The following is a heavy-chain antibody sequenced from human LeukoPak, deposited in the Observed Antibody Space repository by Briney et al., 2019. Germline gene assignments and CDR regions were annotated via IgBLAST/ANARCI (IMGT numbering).Heavy chain of an antibody. CDR3: ARAPLYCTNGVCLDYLDY. CDR1: GGSFSGYY. D-gene: IGHD2-8*01. CDR2: INHSGST. V-gene: IGHV4-34*01. Sequence: SETLSLTCAVYGGSFSGYYWSWIRQPPGKGLEWIGEINHSGSTNYNPSLKSRVTISVDTSKNQFSLKLSSVTAADTAVYYCARAPLYCTNGVCLDYLDYWGQGTLVTVSS. J-gene: IGHJ4*02.